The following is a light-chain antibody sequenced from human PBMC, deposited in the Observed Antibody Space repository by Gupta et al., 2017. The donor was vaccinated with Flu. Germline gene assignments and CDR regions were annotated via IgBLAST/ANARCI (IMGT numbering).Light chain of an antibody. J-gene: IGLJ3*02. CDR2: LNNDGTH. Sequence: VLTQSPSASASLGAPVRLTCTLSSIYATSAIGWHQQRPGKGPQFLMRLNNDGTHIKGDGVPGLFSRFSSRANRYHSISRLQGGGWLIFYCQTWDTGLLVFGGG. V-gene: IGLV4-69*02. CDR1: SIYATSA. CDR3: QTWDTGLLV.